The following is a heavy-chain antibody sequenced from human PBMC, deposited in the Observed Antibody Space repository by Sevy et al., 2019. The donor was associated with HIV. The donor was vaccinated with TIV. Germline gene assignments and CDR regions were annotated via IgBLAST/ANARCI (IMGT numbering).Heavy chain of an antibody. V-gene: IGHV1-2*06. Sequence: ASVKVSCKASGYMFIAYFIHWVRQAPGQGLEWMGRINPNSGDTNYAQKFQGRVTMTRDTSINTAYMELSRLRSDDTAVYYCARGVNSTSVTYALDTWGQGTLVTVSS. CDR2: INPNSGDT. J-gene: IGHJ5*02. D-gene: IGHD2-2*01. CDR1: GYMFIAYF. CDR3: ARGVNSTSVTYALDT.